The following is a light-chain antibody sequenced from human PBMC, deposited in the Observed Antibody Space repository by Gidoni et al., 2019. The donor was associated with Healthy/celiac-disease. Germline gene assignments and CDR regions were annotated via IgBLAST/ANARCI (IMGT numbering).Light chain of an antibody. J-gene: IGKJ3*01. CDR3: QQSYSTPFT. CDR1: QSITSS. Sequence: IPMTLSTSSLSASVGDRVTITCRASQSITSSFNWYQQKQGKAPKLLIYAASSLQSGVPSSFSGSGSGTDFTLTISSLQPEDFATYDCQQSYSTPFTFGPGTKVDIK. V-gene: IGKV1-39*01. CDR2: AAS.